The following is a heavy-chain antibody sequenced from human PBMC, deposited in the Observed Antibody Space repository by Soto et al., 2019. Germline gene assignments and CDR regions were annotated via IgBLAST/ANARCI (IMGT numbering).Heavy chain of an antibody. CDR1: GFSFRTYG. V-gene: IGHV3-33*01. Sequence: SLRPSCAASGFSFRTYGMNWVRQSPGKXLEWVATIWYDGSKKYYGESVKGRFSDSRDNAKRTLDLPTNSLRVEDTGVYYCARDHGYCSFGTCPSQLDFWGQGTLVTVSS. CDR3: ARDHGYCSFGTCPSQLDF. D-gene: IGHD2-15*01. CDR2: IWYDGSKK. J-gene: IGHJ4*02.